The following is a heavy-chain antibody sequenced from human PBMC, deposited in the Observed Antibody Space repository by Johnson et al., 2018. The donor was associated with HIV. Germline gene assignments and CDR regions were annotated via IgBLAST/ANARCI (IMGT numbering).Heavy chain of an antibody. CDR3: ARDQLELRHAFDI. D-gene: IGHD1-7*01. J-gene: IGHJ3*02. CDR1: GFTFSSYA. V-gene: IGHV3-30*02. CDR2: VRHDGSNT. Sequence: VQLVESGGGLVQPGGSLRLSCAASGFTFSSYAMHWVRQAPGKGLEWVAFVRHDGSNTYYEDSVKGRFTISRDNSKNTVFLQMNSLRPEDTAVYYCARDQLELRHAFDIWGQGTMVTVSS.